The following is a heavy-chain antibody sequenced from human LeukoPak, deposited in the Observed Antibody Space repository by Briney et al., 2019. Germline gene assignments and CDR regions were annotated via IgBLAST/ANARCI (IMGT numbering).Heavy chain of an antibody. J-gene: IGHJ6*03. CDR1: GFTFSNAW. V-gene: IGHV3-15*01. Sequence: PGGSLRLSCAASGFTFSNAWMSWVRQAPGKGLEWVGRIKSKTDGGTTDYAAPVKGRFTISRDDSKNTLYLQMNSLKTEDTAVYYCTLLVYHYYYMDVWGKGTTVTVSS. CDR2: IKSKTDGGTT. D-gene: IGHD2-15*01. CDR3: TLLVYHYYYMDV.